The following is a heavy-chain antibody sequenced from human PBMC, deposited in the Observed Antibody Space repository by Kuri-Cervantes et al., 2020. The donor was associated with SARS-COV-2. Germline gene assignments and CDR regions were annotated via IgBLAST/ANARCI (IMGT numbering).Heavy chain of an antibody. J-gene: IGHJ4*02. CDR2: ISYDGNNK. CDR3: AKDGAGAHDF. D-gene: IGHD4/OR15-4a*01. V-gene: IGHV3-30*18. CDR1: GFKFSRTD. Sequence: GESLKISCAASGFKFSRTDMHWVRQAPGKGLEWVAFISYDGNNKKCIASGKGRFTISRDNSQSKLYLQMRSLRPEDTAMYYCAKDGAGAHDFWGQGTLVTVSS.